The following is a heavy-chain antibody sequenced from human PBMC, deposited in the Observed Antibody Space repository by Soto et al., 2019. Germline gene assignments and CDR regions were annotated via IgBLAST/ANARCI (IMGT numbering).Heavy chain of an antibody. V-gene: IGHV1-69*13. Sequence: GASVKVSCKASGGTFSSYAISWVRQAPGQGLEWMGGIIPIFGTANYAQKFQGRVTITADESTSTAYMELSSLRSEDTAVYYCARGLVQYSGYDPGSGNLDSWGQGTMVTVSS. CDR2: IIPIFGTA. CDR3: ARGLVQYSGYDPGSGNLDS. CDR1: GGTFSSYA. D-gene: IGHD5-12*01. J-gene: IGHJ4*02.